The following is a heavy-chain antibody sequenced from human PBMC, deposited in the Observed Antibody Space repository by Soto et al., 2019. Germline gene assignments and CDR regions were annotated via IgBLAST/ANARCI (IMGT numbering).Heavy chain of an antibody. CDR1: GGSLRGYY. CDR3: ARGYGRYFDY. D-gene: IGHD3-10*01. V-gene: IGHV4-34*01. J-gene: IGHJ4*02. CDR2: INQSGST. Sequence: SETLSLTCAVYGGSLRGYYWSRIRKPPGKGLEWMGEINQSGSTNYNPSLRRRVTISVDTSKNQFSLKLSSVSAADTAVYYCARGYGRYFDYWGQGTLVTVS.